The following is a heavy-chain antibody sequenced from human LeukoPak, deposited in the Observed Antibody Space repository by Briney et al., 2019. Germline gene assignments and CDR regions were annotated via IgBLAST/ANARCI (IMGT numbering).Heavy chain of an antibody. CDR2: IDNDGTST. D-gene: IGHD3-16*01. Sequence: GGSLRLSRAASGFTFSSYWMHWVRQAPGKGLVWVSRIDNDGTSTVYADSVKGRFTVSRDNAKNTLYLQMNRLRAEDTAVYYCVRGLRGPDSWGQGTLVIVSP. V-gene: IGHV3-74*03. CDR3: VRGLRGPDS. CDR1: GFTFSSYW. J-gene: IGHJ4*02.